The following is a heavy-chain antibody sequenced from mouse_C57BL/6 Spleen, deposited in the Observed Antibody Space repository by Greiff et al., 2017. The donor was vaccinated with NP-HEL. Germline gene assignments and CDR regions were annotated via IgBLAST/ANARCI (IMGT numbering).Heavy chain of an antibody. CDR1: GFTFSDYG. CDR2: ISSGSSTI. D-gene: IGHD1-1*01. V-gene: IGHV5-17*01. J-gene: IGHJ1*03. CDR3: ARDGSSNWYFDV. Sequence: EVNVVESGGGLVKPGGSLKLSCAASGFTFSDYGMHWVRQAPEKGLEWVAYISSGSSTIYYADTVKGRFTISRDNAKNTLFMQMTSLRSEDTAMVYCARDGSSNWYFDVWGTGATVTVSS.